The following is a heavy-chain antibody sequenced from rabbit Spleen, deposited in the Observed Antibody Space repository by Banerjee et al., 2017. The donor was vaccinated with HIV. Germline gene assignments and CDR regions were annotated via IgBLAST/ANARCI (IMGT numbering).Heavy chain of an antibody. CDR2: IDPVFGIT. Sequence: QLEESAGGLVQPGGSLKLSCKASGFTLSSYYMNWVRQAPGKGLEWIGYIDPVFGITYYANWVNGRFSISRENAQNTVFLQMTSLTAADTATYFCARVGGVGVYGYATLWGQGTLVTVS. CDR3: ARVGGVGVYGYATL. J-gene: IGHJ4*01. D-gene: IGHD6-1*01. CDR1: GFTLSSYY. V-gene: IGHV1S7*01.